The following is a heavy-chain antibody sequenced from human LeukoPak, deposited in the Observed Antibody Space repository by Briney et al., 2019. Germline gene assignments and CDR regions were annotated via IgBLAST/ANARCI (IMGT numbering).Heavy chain of an antibody. Sequence: ASVKVSRKASGYIFTSYAMNWVRQAPGQGLEWMGWINTNTGNPTYAQGFTGRFVFSLDTSVNTAYLQISSLKVDDTAVYYCAREGGSSGYSYGYNWFAPWGQGTLVTVSS. J-gene: IGHJ5*02. CDR3: AREGGSSGYSYGYNWFAP. CDR2: INTNTGNP. D-gene: IGHD5-18*01. V-gene: IGHV7-4-1*02. CDR1: GYIFTSYA.